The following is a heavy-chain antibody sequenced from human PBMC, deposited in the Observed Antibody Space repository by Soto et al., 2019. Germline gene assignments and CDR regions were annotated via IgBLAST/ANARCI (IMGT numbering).Heavy chain of an antibody. D-gene: IGHD1-26*01. V-gene: IGHV1-2*04. J-gene: IGHJ4*02. CDR1: GYTFTGYY. CDR3: ASARSSGSYYEVAFDY. Sequence: QVQLVQSGAEVKKPGASVKVSCKASGYTFTGYYMHWVRQAPGQGLEWMGWINPNSGGTNYAQKFQGWVTMTRDTSIRTSYMELRRQRSDDTAVYYCASARSSGSYYEVAFDYWGQGTLVTVSS. CDR2: INPNSGGT.